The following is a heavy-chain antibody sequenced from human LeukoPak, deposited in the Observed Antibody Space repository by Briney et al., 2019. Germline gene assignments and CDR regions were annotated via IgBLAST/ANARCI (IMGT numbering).Heavy chain of an antibody. CDR3: ASRMGSWDDY. V-gene: IGHV3-7*01. Sequence: GGPLRLSCAASGFTFNNYWMWWVRQASGKGLEWVANINPAGNDKYYVDSVKGRFTISRDNAKNSLYLQMNSLRAEDTAVYYCASRMGSWDDYWGQGTLVTVSS. J-gene: IGHJ4*02. CDR1: GFTFNNYW. D-gene: IGHD1-26*01. CDR2: INPAGNDK.